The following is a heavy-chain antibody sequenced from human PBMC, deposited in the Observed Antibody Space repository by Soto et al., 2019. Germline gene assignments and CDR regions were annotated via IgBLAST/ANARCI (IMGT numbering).Heavy chain of an antibody. Sequence: QVQLVQSGNEVKKPGASVNVSCKASGYSFTRYGISWVRQAPGQGLEWMGWISGYNGKTKYAQKLQGRVSMTTDTSTSTAYKELRSLGSDDTAVYYCARAGDRPYYYYGMDVWGQGTTVTVSS. CDR3: ARAGDRPYYYYGMDV. CDR2: ISGYNGKT. J-gene: IGHJ6*02. D-gene: IGHD3-16*01. CDR1: GYSFTRYG. V-gene: IGHV1-18*01.